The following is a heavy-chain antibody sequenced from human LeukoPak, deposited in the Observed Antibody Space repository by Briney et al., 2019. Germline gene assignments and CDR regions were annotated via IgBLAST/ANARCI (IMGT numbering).Heavy chain of an antibody. V-gene: IGHV4-59*01. CDR2: IYYSGST. CDR1: GGSISSYY. CDR3: ARGVGSGSYYRFDY. Sequence: PSETLSLTCTVSGGSISSYYWSRIRQPPGKGLEWIGYIYYSGSTNYNPSLKSRVTISVDTSKNQFSLKLSSVTAADTAVYYCARGVGSGSYYRFDYWGQGTLVTVSS. D-gene: IGHD1-26*01. J-gene: IGHJ4*02.